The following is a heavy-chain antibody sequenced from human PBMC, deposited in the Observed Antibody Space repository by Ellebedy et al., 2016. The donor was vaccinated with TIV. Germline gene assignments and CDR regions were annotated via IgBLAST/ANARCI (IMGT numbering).Heavy chain of an antibody. CDR1: GYAFSGYD. V-gene: IGHV7-4-1*02. CDR2: INTDTGNP. Sequence: AASVKVSCKASGYAFSGYDMNWVRQAPGQGLEWMGWINTDTGNPTYAQDSTGRFVFSLDTSVSTAYLEISSLKAEDTAMYFCVRDRRGAGPSQFGVDFWGQGTLVTVSS. J-gene: IGHJ4*02. CDR3: VRDRRGAGPSQFGVDF. D-gene: IGHD3-10*01.